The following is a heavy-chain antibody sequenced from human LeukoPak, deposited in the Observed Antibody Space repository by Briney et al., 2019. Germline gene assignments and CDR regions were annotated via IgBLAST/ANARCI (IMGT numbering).Heavy chain of an antibody. CDR3: ARIEHSSGYLSLFDH. Sequence: GGSLRLSCAASGFTFSRYWMSWVRQAPGKGLEWVANIKQDGSEKYYVDSVKGRFTISRDNAKNSLYLQMNSLRAEDTAVYYCARIEHSSGYLSLFDHWGQGTLVTVSS. V-gene: IGHV3-7*01. CDR2: IKQDGSEK. D-gene: IGHD3-22*01. J-gene: IGHJ4*02. CDR1: GFTFSRYW.